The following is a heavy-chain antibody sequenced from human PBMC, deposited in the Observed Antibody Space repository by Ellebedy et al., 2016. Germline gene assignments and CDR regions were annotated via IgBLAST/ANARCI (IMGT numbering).Heavy chain of an antibody. CDR1: GYTFTSYG. V-gene: IGHV1-18*01. Sequence: ASVKVSCXASGYTFTSYGISWVRQAPGQGLEWMGWISAYNGNTNYAQKVQGRVTMTTDTSTSTAYMELRSLRSDDTAVYYCARASYCSGGSCARWYWGQGTLVTVSS. J-gene: IGHJ4*02. D-gene: IGHD2-15*01. CDR3: ARASYCSGGSCARWY. CDR2: ISAYNGNT.